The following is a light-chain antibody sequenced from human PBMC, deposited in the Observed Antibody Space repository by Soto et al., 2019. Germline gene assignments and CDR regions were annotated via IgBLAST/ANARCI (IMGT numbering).Light chain of an antibody. V-gene: IGLV2-23*01. CDR1: TRDVAIYNF. CDR3: CSYAGSSTWL. J-gene: IGLJ3*02. CDR2: EGN. Sequence: QSALTQPASVSGSPGQSITISCTGATRDVAIYNFVSWYQQHPGKAPKLIIYEGNKWPSGVSDRFSGSKSGNTASLTISGLQAEDEANYYCCSYAGSSTWLFGGGTKLTVL.